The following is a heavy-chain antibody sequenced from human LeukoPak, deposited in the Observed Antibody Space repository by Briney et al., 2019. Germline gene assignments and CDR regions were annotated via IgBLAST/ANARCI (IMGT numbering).Heavy chain of an antibody. CDR1: RFTFSDYW. D-gene: IGHD2-15*01. V-gene: IGHV3-74*01. J-gene: IGHJ3*01. Sequence: GGSLRLSCAASRFTFSDYWMHWVRQAPGKGLVWVSRINSDASRPSYADSVKGRFTISGDNAKNILYLQMNSLRVEDTALYYCARETREAGSGDHQTDSFDVWGQGTMVSVSS. CDR3: ARETREAGSGDHQTDSFDV. CDR2: INSDASRP.